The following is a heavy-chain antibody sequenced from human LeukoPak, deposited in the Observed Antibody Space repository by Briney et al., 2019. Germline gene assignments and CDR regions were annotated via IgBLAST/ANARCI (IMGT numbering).Heavy chain of an antibody. CDR3: ARDLAWGAFDY. J-gene: IGHJ4*02. D-gene: IGHD7-27*01. CDR2: VSPPGGGT. Sequence: GGSLRLSCAASGFTFSNHGMNWVRQAPGKGLEWLSGVSPPGGGTYYADSVRGRFTISRDDSKNTLSLQMNSLRVEDTAVYYCARDLAWGAFDYWGQGTLVTVSS. V-gene: IGHV3-23*01. CDR1: GFTFSNHG.